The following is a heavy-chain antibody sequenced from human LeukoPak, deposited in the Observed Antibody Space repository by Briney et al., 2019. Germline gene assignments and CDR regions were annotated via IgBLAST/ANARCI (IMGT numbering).Heavy chain of an antibody. Sequence: PSETLTLTCAVYGGSFSGGYWSWIRQPPGKGLEWIGDINRSGRAVYNTSLKSRVIISVDTSKNQFSLKVNSVTAADTAVYYCARHKIVITMLGVHRWFDPWGQGTLVAVSS. CDR2: INRSGRA. CDR1: GGSFSGGY. D-gene: IGHD3-3*01. J-gene: IGHJ5*02. V-gene: IGHV4-34*01. CDR3: ARHKIVITMLGVHRWFDP.